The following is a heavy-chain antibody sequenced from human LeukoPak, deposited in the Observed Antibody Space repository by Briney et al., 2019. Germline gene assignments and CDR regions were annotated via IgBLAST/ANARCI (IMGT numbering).Heavy chain of an antibody. D-gene: IGHD6-13*01. CDR2: IIPIFGTA. J-gene: IGHJ6*03. Sequence: ASVKVSCKASGGTFSSFALSWVRQAPGQGLEWMGGIIPIFGTANSAQKFQGRVTIYSDASTSTDYMELSSLRSEDTAVNYCARDVRVKQQLTIRGSDYFYYMDVWGNGTTVIVSS. CDR1: GGTFSSFA. CDR3: ARDVRVKQQLTIRGSDYFYYMDV. V-gene: IGHV1-69*13.